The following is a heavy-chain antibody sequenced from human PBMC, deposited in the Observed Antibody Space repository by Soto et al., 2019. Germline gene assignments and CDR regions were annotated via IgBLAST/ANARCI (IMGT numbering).Heavy chain of an antibody. D-gene: IGHD3-22*01. J-gene: IGHJ6*02. CDR3: ARDRTPYYYDSSGYWSLGYYYYGMDV. CDR1: GGTFSSYA. CDR2: IIPIFGTA. V-gene: IGHV1-69*13. Sequence: VKVSCKASGGTFSSYAISWVRQAPGQGLEWMGGIIPIFGTANYAQKFQGRVTITADESTSTAYMELSSLRSEDTAVYYCARDRTPYYYDSSGYWSLGYYYYGMDVWGQGTTVPVSS.